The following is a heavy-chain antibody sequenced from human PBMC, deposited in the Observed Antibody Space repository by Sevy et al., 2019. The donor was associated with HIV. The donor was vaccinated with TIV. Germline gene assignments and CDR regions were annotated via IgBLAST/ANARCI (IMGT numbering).Heavy chain of an antibody. Sequence: SETLSLTCTVSGCSISSYYWSWIRQPPGKGLEWIGYIYYSGSTNYNPSLKSRVTISVDTSKSQFSMKLSSVTAADTAVYYGARTGGGRQTYYYDSSGYPNAFDIWGQGTMVTVSS. V-gene: IGHV4-59*01. CDR3: ARTGGGRQTYYYDSSGYPNAFDI. J-gene: IGHJ3*02. D-gene: IGHD3-22*01. CDR1: GCSISSYY. CDR2: IYYSGST.